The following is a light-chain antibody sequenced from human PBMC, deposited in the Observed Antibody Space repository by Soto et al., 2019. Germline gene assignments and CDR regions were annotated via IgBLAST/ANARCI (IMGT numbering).Light chain of an antibody. CDR3: SSYTSSSTYV. J-gene: IGLJ1*01. CDR2: EVS. V-gene: IGLV2-14*01. CDR1: SSDVGGYNY. Sequence: SVLTQPASVSGSPGQSITISCTGTSSDVGGYNYVSWYQQHPGKAPKLMIYEVSNRPSFVSSRVSSSNSGNTASLTISGLQAEDEADYYCSSYTSSSTYVFGTGTKVTVL.